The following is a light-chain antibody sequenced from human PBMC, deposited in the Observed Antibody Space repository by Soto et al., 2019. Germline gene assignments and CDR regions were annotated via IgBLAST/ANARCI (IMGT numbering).Light chain of an antibody. CDR3: QQAYTFPLT. CDR1: QNIDNS. J-gene: IGKJ4*01. CDR2: AAS. V-gene: IGKV1D-12*01. Sequence: VQMTQSPSSVSASVGDRVTITCRASQNIDNSLVWSQQKAGKAPQLLIYAASSLQSGVPPRFSGTRSGTEFTLTVNNLQSEDFAFYYCQQAYTFPLTFGGGTKVEVK.